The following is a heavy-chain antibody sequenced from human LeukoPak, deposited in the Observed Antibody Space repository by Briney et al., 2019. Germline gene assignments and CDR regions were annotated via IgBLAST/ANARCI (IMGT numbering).Heavy chain of an antibody. CDR3: ARHIWKGSCRSTSCSSLDY. CDR1: GFTFSNYG. Sequence: GGSLRLSCAASGFTFSNYGMEWVRQAPGEGLEGGALIWNDGNNKHYADSVKGRFSISRDNSKNTLYLQMNSLRAEDTAVYYCARHIWKGSCRSTSCSSLDYWGQGTLVTVSS. D-gene: IGHD2-2*01. CDR2: IWNDGNNK. J-gene: IGHJ4*02. V-gene: IGHV3-33*01.